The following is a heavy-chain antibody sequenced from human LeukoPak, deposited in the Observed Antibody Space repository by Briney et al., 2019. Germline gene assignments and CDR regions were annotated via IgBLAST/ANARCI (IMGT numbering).Heavy chain of an antibody. D-gene: IGHD6-19*01. CDR1: GFTFSSYA. CDR2: ISYDGSNK. Sequence: GGSLRLSCAASGFTFSSYAMHWVRQAPGKGLEWVAVISYDGSNKYYADSVKGRFTISRDNSKNTLYLQMNSLRAEDTAVYYCARDIIAVAGTSGLVDYWGQGTLVTVSS. CDR3: ARDIIAVAGTSGLVDY. J-gene: IGHJ4*02. V-gene: IGHV3-30-3*01.